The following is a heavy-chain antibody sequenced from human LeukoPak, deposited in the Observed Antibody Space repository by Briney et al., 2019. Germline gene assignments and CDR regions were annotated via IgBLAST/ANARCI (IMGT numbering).Heavy chain of an antibody. CDR2: IWYDGSNK. J-gene: IGHJ5*02. CDR3: AGGNWFDP. Sequence: GGSLRLSCAASGFTFSSYSMNWVRQAPGKGLEWVAVIWYDGSNKYYADSVKGRFTISRDNSKNTLYLQMNSLRAEDTAVYYCAGGNWFDPWGQGTLVTVSS. CDR1: GFTFSSYS. V-gene: IGHV3-33*08.